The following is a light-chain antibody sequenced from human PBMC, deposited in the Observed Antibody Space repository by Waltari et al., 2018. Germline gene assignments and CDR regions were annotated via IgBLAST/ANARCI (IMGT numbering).Light chain of an antibody. J-gene: IGLJ2*01. CDR2: EVN. CDR1: SGDVGSYKL. V-gene: IGLV2-23*02. CDR3: CSYAGGSVI. Sequence: QSGLTQPASVSGSHGQSITISCTGSSGDVGSYKLVSWYQRHPGNAPKLIISEVNDRPSGVSNRFSGSKSGNTASLTISGLQAEDEADYYCCSYAGGSVIFGGGTKLTVL.